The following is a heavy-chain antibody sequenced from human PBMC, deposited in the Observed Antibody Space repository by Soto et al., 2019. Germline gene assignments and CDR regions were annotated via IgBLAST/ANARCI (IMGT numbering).Heavy chain of an antibody. J-gene: IGHJ4*02. CDR1: GFTFSSYG. V-gene: IGHV3-33*01. CDR3: AREYCSGGSCYLDY. D-gene: IGHD2-15*01. CDR2: IWYDGGNK. Sequence: QVQLVESGGGVVQPGRSLRLSCAASGFTFSSYGMHWVRQAPGKGLEWVAVIWYDGGNKYYADSVKGRFTISRDNSKNTLYLQMNSLRAEDTAVYYCAREYCSGGSCYLDYWGQGTLVTVSS.